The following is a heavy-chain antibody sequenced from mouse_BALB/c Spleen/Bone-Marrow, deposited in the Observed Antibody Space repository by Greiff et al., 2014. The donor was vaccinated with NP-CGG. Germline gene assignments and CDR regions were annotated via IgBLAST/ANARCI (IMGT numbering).Heavy chain of an antibody. V-gene: IGHV14-3*02. J-gene: IGHJ4*01. CDR1: GFNIKDNY. CDR3: AGASYYAMDY. CDR2: IDPANGNT. Sequence: VQLQQSGAEFVKPGASVKLSCTASGFNIKDNYMHWVSQTPEKGLEWIGRIDPANGNTKYAAKFQGKATIAAGTSSITAYMHIRSLTSEDTAVYYCAGASYYAMDYWGQGTSVTVSS.